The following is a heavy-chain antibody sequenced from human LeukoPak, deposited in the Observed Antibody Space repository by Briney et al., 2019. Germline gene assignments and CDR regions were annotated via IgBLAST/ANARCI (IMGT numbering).Heavy chain of an antibody. Sequence: PSETLSLTRAVSGGSISIGGYYWSWIRQPAGNGLEWIGRIYTSGSTNYNPSLKGRVTISVDTSKNQFSLKLSSVTAADTAVYYCARDNGDYVVDYWGQGTLVTVSS. CDR1: GGSISIGGYY. CDR3: ARDNGDYVVDY. CDR2: IYTSGST. J-gene: IGHJ4*02. D-gene: IGHD4-17*01. V-gene: IGHV4-61*02.